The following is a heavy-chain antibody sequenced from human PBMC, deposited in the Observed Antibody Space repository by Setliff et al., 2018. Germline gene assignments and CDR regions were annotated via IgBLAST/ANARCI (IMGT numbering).Heavy chain of an antibody. Sequence: PSETLSLTCTVSGGSISSYYWSWIRQPAGKGLEWIGHIHIGGSANYNPSLKSRVTMSIDTSKNQFSLKLNSVTAADMAVYYCARDLGHGGDSDYWGQGILVTVSS. CDR1: GGSISSYY. V-gene: IGHV4-4*07. CDR2: IHIGGSA. CDR3: ARDLGHGGDSDY. J-gene: IGHJ4*02. D-gene: IGHD2-21*02.